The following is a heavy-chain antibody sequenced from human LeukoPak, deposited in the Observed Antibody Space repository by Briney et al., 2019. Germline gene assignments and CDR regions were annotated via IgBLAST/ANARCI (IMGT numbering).Heavy chain of an antibody. CDR3: ARDWYYYGSGSSYYFDY. CDR2: ISYDGSNK. V-gene: IGHV3-30-3*01. Sequence: GGSLRLSCAASGFTFSSYAMHWVRQAPGKGLEWVAVISYDGSNKYYADSVKGRFTISRDNSKNTLYLQMNSLRAEDTAVYYCARDWYYYGSGSSYYFDYWGQGTMVTVSS. J-gene: IGHJ4*02. CDR1: GFTFSSYA. D-gene: IGHD3-10*01.